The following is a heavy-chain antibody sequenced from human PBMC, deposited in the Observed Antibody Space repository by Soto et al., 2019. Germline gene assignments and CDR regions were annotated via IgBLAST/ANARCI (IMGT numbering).Heavy chain of an antibody. D-gene: IGHD2-15*01. Sequence: QVQLVQSGAEVKKPGSSVKVSCKASGGTFSSYTISWVRQAPGQGLEWMGRIIPILGIANYAQKFQGRVTITADKSTSRAYMELSGLRSEDTAVYYCARRVQGYCSGGSCVDWGQGTLVTVSS. CDR2: IIPILGIA. V-gene: IGHV1-69*02. J-gene: IGHJ4*02. CDR3: ARRVQGYCSGGSCVD. CDR1: GGTFSSYT.